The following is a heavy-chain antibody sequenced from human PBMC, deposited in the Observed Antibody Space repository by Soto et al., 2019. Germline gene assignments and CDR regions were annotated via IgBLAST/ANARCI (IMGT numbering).Heavy chain of an antibody. J-gene: IGHJ6*02. CDR1: GYTFTSYG. D-gene: IGHD3-3*01. CDR2: ISAYNGNT. Sequence: ASVKVSCKASGYTFTSYGISWVRQAPGQGLEWMGWISAYNGNTNYAQKLQGRVTMTTDTSTSTAYMELRSLRSDDMAVYYCARDRPHYDFWSGYYIPLYYYYGMDVWGQGTTVTVSS. CDR3: ARDRPHYDFWSGYYIPLYYYYGMDV. V-gene: IGHV1-18*03.